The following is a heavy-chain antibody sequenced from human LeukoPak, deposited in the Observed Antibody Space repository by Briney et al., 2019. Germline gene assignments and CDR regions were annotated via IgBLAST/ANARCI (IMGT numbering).Heavy chain of an antibody. Sequence: GGSLRLSCAASGVTFSNYGMHWVRQAPGRGLEWVALISSNGNDKLYGDSVKGRFTISRDDSKSTLYLQMNSLRVEDTAVYYCTTKVIRGNSGDDYDDWGQGTLVTVSS. CDR2: ISSNGNDK. V-gene: IGHV3-30*03. D-gene: IGHD5-12*01. CDR1: GVTFSNYG. CDR3: TTKVIRGNSGDDYDD. J-gene: IGHJ4*02.